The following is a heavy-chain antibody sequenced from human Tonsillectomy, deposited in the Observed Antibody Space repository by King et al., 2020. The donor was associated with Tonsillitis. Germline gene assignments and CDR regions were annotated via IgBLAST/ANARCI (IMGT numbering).Heavy chain of an antibody. CDR3: ARDRDLLTGFFVNLFDP. CDR2: ISAYSGDT. J-gene: IGHJ5*02. D-gene: IGHD3-9*01. V-gene: IGHV1-18*01. Sequence: QLVQSGAEVKKPGASVKVSCKASGYTFSSYGITWVRQAPGQGLEWMGWISAYSGDTDYVQKFQGRVTMTTDTSTSTAYLELRSLRSDDTAVYYCARDRDLLTGFFVNLFDPWGQGTLVTVSS. CDR1: GYTFSSYG.